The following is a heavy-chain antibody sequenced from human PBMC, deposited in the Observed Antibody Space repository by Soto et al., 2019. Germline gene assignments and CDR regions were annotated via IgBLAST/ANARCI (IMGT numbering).Heavy chain of an antibody. CDR1: GFTLSNFD. J-gene: IGHJ6*02. CDR2: INTAGSTK. V-gene: IGHV3-48*03. Sequence: QPXGSLILSCPASGFTLSNFDLHWLRQAPGKGLDWVSYINTAGSTKYYAESVKGRFTISRDNARNSLFLQINSLRAEDTAVYYCARAECSTPNCLTAYYSYGLDVWGQGSTVTVSS. CDR3: ARAECSTPNCLTAYYSYGLDV. D-gene: IGHD2-2*01.